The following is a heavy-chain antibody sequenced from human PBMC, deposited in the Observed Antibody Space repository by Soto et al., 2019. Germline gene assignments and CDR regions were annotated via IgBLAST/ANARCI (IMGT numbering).Heavy chain of an antibody. J-gene: IGHJ6*01. V-gene: IGHV3-23*01. CDR1: GFAFNIYA. CDR2: ISGSGSST. D-gene: IGHD4-17*01. CDR3: AKCDGDYRYYYYGMDV. Sequence: EVQLLESGGGLVQPGGSLRLSCAASGFAFNIYAMSWVRQAPGKGLEWVASISGSGSSTYSADSVKGRFTISRDNSKIMVYLQMNNLRAEDTATYYCAKCDGDYRYYYYGMDVW.